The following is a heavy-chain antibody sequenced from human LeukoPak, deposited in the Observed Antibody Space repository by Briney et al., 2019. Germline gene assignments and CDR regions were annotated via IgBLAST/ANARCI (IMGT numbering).Heavy chain of an antibody. Sequence: SVKVSCKASGGTFSSYAISWVRQAPGQGLEWMGGIIPIFGTANYAQKFRGRVTITADESTSTAYMELSSLRSEDTAVYYCARGYYGSGSYYAYYYYYYYMDVWGKGNTVTVSS. CDR1: GGTFSSYA. CDR2: IIPIFGTA. V-gene: IGHV1-69*01. D-gene: IGHD3-10*01. J-gene: IGHJ6*03. CDR3: ARGYYGSGSYYAYYYYYYYMDV.